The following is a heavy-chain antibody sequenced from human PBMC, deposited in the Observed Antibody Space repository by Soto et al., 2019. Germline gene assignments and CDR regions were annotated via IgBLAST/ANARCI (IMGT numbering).Heavy chain of an antibody. CDR2: IFPSGAT. Sequence: GAPISGGDYHWCWIRQPPGKGLEWIGYIFPSGATHYNSSLGSRITMSVETSKSHFSLKLTSVTAADTAVYFCARGSAAKRYFDLWGRGTLVTVSS. J-gene: IGHJ2*01. V-gene: IGHV4-30-4*01. CDR3: ARGSAAKRYFDL. D-gene: IGHD5-18*01. CDR1: GAPISGGDYH.